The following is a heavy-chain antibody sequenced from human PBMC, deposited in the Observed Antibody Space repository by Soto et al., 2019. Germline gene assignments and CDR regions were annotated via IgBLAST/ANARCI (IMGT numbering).Heavy chain of an antibody. V-gene: IGHV3-23*01. J-gene: IGHJ4*02. CDR1: GFTFSSYA. CDR2: ISGSGGST. CDR3: AKGTPLGSYGYFGRHY. Sequence: GGSLRLSCAASGFTFSSYAMSWVRQAPGKGLEWVSAISGSGGSTYYADSVKGRFTISRDNSKNTLYLQMNSLRAEDTAVYYCAKGTPLGSYGYFGRHYWGQGTLVTVSS. D-gene: IGHD5-18*01.